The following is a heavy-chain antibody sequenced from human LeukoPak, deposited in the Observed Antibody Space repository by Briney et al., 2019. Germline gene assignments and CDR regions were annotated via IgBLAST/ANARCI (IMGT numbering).Heavy chain of an antibody. J-gene: IGHJ6*03. Sequence: PSETLSLTSTVSGGSISSSSYYWGWIRQPPGKGLEWIGSIYYSGSTYYNPSLKSRVTISVDTSNSQFSLKLSSVTAADTAVYYCARVRPGSGSLYDYYYYMDVWGKGTTVTVSS. CDR2: IYYSGST. D-gene: IGHD2-15*01. CDR3: ARVRPGSGSLYDYYYYMDV. CDR1: GGSISSSSYY. V-gene: IGHV4-39*07.